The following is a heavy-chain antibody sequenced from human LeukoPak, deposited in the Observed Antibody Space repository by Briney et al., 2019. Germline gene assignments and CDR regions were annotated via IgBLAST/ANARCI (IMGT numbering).Heavy chain of an antibody. CDR3: ARDPGSSWYDY. V-gene: IGHV1-18*01. CDR1: GGTSSSYA. CDR2: ISAYNGNT. J-gene: IGHJ4*02. D-gene: IGHD6-13*01. Sequence: ASVKVSCKASGGTSSSYAISWVRQAPGQGLEWMGWISAYNGNTNYAQKLQGRVTMTTDTSTSTAYMELRSLRSDDTAVYYCARDPGSSWYDYWGQGTLVTVSS.